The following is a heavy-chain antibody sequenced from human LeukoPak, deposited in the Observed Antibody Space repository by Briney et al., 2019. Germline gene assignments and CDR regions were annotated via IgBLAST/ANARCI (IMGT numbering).Heavy chain of an antibody. V-gene: IGHV1-69*13. CDR2: IIPIFGIT. CDR1: GGTLINHA. D-gene: IGHD3-3*01. J-gene: IGHJ5*02. Sequence: SVKVSCKASGGTLINHAVSWVRQAPGQGLEWMGGIIPIFGITNYAQKFQGGVTITADESTSTAYMELSSLRSEDTAFYYCARGAVRYYDFWSGYSDNWFDPWGQGTLVTVSS. CDR3: ARGAVRYYDFWSGYSDNWFDP.